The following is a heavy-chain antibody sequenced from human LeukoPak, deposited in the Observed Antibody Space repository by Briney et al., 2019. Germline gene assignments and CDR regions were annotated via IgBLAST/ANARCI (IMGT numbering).Heavy chain of an antibody. CDR3: ARGRPAAGTIDY. V-gene: IGHV4-34*01. Sequence: SETLSLTCTVSGGSISNYYWSWIRQPPGKGLEWIREINHSGSTNYNPSLKSRVTISVDTSKNQFSLKLSSVTAADTAVYYCARGRPAAGTIDYWGQGTLVTVSS. CDR2: INHSGST. J-gene: IGHJ4*02. CDR1: GGSISNYY. D-gene: IGHD6-13*01.